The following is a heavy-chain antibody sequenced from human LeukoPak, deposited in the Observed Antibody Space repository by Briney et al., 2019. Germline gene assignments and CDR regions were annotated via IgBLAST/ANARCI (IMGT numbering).Heavy chain of an antibody. CDR1: GFTFSSYG. V-gene: IGHV3-30*02. J-gene: IGHJ4*02. Sequence: GGSLRLSCAASGFTFSSYGMHWVRQAPGKGLEWVAFIRYDGSNKYYADSVKGRFTISRDNSNNTLYLQMNSLRAEDTAVYYCAKDGSPYGSGSYYNDPPDYWGQGTLVTVSS. CDR2: IRYDGSNK. D-gene: IGHD3-10*01. CDR3: AKDGSPYGSGSYYNDPPDY.